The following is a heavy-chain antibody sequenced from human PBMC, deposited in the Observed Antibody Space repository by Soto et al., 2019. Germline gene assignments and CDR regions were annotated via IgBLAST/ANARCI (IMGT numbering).Heavy chain of an antibody. CDR1: GFSISSRHW. V-gene: IGHV4-28*01. D-gene: IGHD4-17*01. Sequence: QVQLQESGPGLVKPSDTLSLTCAVSGFSISSRHWWGWIRQPPGKGLEWIGYIYSIGSTYFSPSLRSRVSMSIDTSKNQFSLKLSSVTAVDTAVYYCARTADYGDGNWFDPWGQGTLVTVSS. CDR3: ARTADYGDGNWFDP. CDR2: IYSIGST. J-gene: IGHJ5*02.